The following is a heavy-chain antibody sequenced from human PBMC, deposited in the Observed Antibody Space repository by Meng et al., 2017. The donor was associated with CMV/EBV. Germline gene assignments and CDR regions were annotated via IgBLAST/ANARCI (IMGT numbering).Heavy chain of an antibody. J-gene: IGHJ6*02. D-gene: IGHD2-2*02. Sequence: ASVKVSCKASGYTFTSYYMHWVRQATGQGLEWMGWMNPNSGNTGYAQKFQGRVTMTRNTSISTAYMELSSLRSEDTAVYYCAKAAGVYCSSTSCYNVGLRYYYYGMDVWGQGTTVTVSS. V-gene: IGHV1-8*02. CDR2: MNPNSGNT. CDR3: AKAAGVYCSSTSCYNVGLRYYYYGMDV. CDR1: GYTFTSYY.